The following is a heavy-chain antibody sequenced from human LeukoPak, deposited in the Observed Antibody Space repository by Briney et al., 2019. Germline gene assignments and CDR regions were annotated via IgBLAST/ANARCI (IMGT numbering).Heavy chain of an antibody. Sequence: KPSETLSHTCTVSGASVSSGSYYWSWIRQPPGKGLEWIGYIYYSGSTNYNPSLKSRVTISVDTSKNQFSLKLSSVTAADTAVYYCARGSRGYSYGWGQGTLVTVSS. D-gene: IGHD5-18*01. CDR3: ARGSRGYSYG. CDR1: GASVSSGSYY. J-gene: IGHJ4*02. CDR2: IYYSGST. V-gene: IGHV4-61*01.